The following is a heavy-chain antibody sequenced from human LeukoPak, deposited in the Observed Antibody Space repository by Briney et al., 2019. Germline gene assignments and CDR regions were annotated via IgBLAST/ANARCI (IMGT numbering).Heavy chain of an antibody. D-gene: IGHD6-13*01. CDR1: GGSISSSSYY. CDR3: ARQNRRVGAAAVPRYSGP. CDR2: IYYSGST. Sequence: SETLSLTCTVSGGSISSSSYYWGWIRQPPGKGLEWIGSIYYSGSTYYNPSLKSRVTISVDTSKNQFSLKLSSVTAADTAVYYCARQNRRVGAAAVPRYSGPWGQGTLVTVSS. V-gene: IGHV4-39*01. J-gene: IGHJ5*02.